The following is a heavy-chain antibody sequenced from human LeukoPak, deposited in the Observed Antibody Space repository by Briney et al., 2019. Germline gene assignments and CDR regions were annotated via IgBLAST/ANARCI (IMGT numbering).Heavy chain of an antibody. CDR2: IIPIFGTA. J-gene: IGHJ4*02. CDR1: GGTFSSYA. Sequence: SVKVSCKASGGTFSSYAISWVRQAPGQGLEWMGGIIPIFGTANYAQKFQGRVTITTDESTSTAYMELSSLRSEDTAVYYCAADLGPKEDTAIETPLGYWGQGTLVTVSS. V-gene: IGHV1-69*05. CDR3: AADLGPKEDTAIETPLGY. D-gene: IGHD5-18*01.